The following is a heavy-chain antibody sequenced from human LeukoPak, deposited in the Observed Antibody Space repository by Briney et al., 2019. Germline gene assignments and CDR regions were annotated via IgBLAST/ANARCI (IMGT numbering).Heavy chain of an antibody. J-gene: IGHJ4*02. CDR3: ARGRHGTAMVYFDY. D-gene: IGHD5-18*01. V-gene: IGHV1-69*05. CDR2: IIPIFGTA. Sequence: SVKVSCKASGGTFSSYAISWVRQAPGQGLEWMGGIIPIFGTANYAQKFQGRVTITTDESTSTAYMELISLRSEDTAVYYCARGRHGTAMVYFDYWGQGTLVTVSS. CDR1: GGTFSSYA.